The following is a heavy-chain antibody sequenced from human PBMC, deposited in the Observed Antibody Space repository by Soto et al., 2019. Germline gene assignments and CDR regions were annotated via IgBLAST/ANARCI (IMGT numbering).Heavy chain of an antibody. D-gene: IGHD1-1*01. CDR2: ISYEGSNK. V-gene: IGHV3-30-3*01. J-gene: IGHJ3*02. Sequence: QVQLVESGGGVVQPGRSLRLSCAAFGFTFDDYSMHWVRQAPGKGLEWVALISYEGSNKYYADSVKGRFTISRDNAKNPMFLEVNSLRTEDTAVYYCARPHIRSAWNEGFEIWGPGTMVTVAS. CDR1: GFTFDDYS. CDR3: ARPHIRSAWNEGFEI.